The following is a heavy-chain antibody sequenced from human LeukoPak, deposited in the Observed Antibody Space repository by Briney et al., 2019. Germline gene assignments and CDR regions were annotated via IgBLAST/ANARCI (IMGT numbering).Heavy chain of an antibody. CDR3: AGDLAYCGGDCYSAY. J-gene: IGHJ4*02. V-gene: IGHV1-18*01. CDR2: ISAYNGNT. D-gene: IGHD2-21*02. CDR1: GYSFTSYC. Sequence: EASVKVSCKASGYSFTSYCISWVRQAPGQGREWMGWISAYNGNTNYAQKLQGRVTMTTDTSTSTAYMELRSLRSDDTAVYYCAGDLAYCGGDCYSAYWGQGTLVTVSS.